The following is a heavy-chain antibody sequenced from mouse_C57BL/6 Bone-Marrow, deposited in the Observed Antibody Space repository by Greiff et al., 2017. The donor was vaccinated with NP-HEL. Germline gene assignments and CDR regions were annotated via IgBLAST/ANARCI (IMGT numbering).Heavy chain of an antibody. CDR3: ARRDYYGSSYNAY. Sequence: EVKLVESGGDLVKPGGSLKLSCAASGFTFSSYGMSWVRQTPDKRLEWVATISSGGSYTYYPDSVKGRFTISRDNAKNTLYLQMSSLKSEDTAMYYCARRDYYGSSYNAYGGQGTLVTVSA. V-gene: IGHV5-6*01. CDR1: GFTFSSYG. CDR2: ISSGGSYT. J-gene: IGHJ3*01. D-gene: IGHD1-1*01.